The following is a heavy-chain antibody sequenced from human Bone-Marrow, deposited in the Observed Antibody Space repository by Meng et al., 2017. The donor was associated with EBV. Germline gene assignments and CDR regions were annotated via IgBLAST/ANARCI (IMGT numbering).Heavy chain of an antibody. D-gene: IGHD6-19*01. Sequence: EVQLVGSXXXXXKPXGXXXLAXXXSGFTFSSYSMNWVRQAPGKGLEWVSSISSSSSYIYYADSVKGRFTISRDNAKNSLYLQMNSLRAEDTAVYYCARDPPYPGSSGWWDWFDPWGQGTLVTVSS. V-gene: IGHV3-21*01. J-gene: IGHJ5*02. CDR2: ISSSSSYI. CDR1: GFTFSSYS. CDR3: ARDPPYPGSSGWWDWFDP.